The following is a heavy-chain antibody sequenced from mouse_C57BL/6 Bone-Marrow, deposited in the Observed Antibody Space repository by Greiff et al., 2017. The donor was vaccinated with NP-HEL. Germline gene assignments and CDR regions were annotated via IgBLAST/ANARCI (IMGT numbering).Heavy chain of an antibody. J-gene: IGHJ2*01. V-gene: IGHV1-15*01. CDR2: IDPETGGT. CDR1: GYTFTDYE. D-gene: IGHD1-1*01. CDR3: TKIYYDGSSYGY. Sequence: QVQLQQPGAELVRPGASVTLSCKASGYTFTDYEMHWVKQTPVHGLEWIGAIDPETGGTAYNQKFKGKAILTADKSSSTAYMELRSLTSEDSAVYYCTKIYYDGSSYGYWGQGTTLTVSS.